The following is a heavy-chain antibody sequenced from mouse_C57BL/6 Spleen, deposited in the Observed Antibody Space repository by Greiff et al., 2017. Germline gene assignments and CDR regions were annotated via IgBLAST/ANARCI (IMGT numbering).Heavy chain of an antibody. CDR2: ISDGGSYT. CDR1: GFTFSSYA. J-gene: IGHJ3*01. CDR3: AREDYSNYVWFAY. D-gene: IGHD2-5*01. V-gene: IGHV5-4*01. Sequence: EVQGVESGGGLVKPGGSLKLSCAASGFTFSSYAMSWVRQTPEKRLEWVATISDGGSYTYYPDNVKGRFTISRDNAKNNLYLQMSHLKSEDTAMYYCAREDYSNYVWFAYWGQGTLVTVSA.